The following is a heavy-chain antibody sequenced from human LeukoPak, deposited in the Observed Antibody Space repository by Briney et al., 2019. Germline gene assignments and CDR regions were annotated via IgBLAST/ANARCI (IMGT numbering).Heavy chain of an antibody. CDR2: IWYDGSNK. CDR3: ARVGSYPPVFDY. D-gene: IGHD1-26*01. CDR1: GFTFSSYG. J-gene: IGHJ4*02. Sequence: GGSLRLSCAASGFTFSSYGMHWVRQAPGKGLEWVAVIWYDGSNKYYADSVKGRFTISRDNSKNTLYLQMNSLRAEDTAVYYCARVGSYPPVFDYWGQETLVTVSS. V-gene: IGHV3-33*01.